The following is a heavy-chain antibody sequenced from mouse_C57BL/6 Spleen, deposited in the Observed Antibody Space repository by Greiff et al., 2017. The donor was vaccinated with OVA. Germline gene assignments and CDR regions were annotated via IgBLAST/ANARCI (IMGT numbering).Heavy chain of an antibody. V-gene: IGHV1-26*01. CDR2: INPNNGGT. CDR3: ARSSWDYYGSSYGYFDV. D-gene: IGHD1-1*01. J-gene: IGHJ1*03. CDR1: GYTFTDYY. Sequence: VQLQQSGPELVKPGASVKISCKASGYTFTDYYMNWVKQSHGKSLEWIGDINPNNGGTSYNQKFKGKATLTVDKSSSTAYMERRSLTSEDSAVYYCARSSWDYYGSSYGYFDVWGTGTTVTVSS.